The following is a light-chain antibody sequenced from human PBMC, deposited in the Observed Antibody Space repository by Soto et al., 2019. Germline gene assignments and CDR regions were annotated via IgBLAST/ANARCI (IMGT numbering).Light chain of an antibody. CDR2: GTS. CDR1: QSLSSNY. Sequence: EIVVTQSPGTLSLSPGERATFSCRASQSLSSNYLTWYQHKPGQAPRLLIYGTSSRTTGIPDRFSGSGSGTEFTLTISRLEPEDFAVYFCQHFGSSPPRYTFGQGTKLELK. V-gene: IGKV3-20*01. CDR3: QHFGSSPPRYT. J-gene: IGKJ2*01.